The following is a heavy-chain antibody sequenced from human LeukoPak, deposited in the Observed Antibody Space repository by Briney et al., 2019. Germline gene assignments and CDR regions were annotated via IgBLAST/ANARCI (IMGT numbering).Heavy chain of an antibody. V-gene: IGHV3-15*01. J-gene: IGHJ3*02. D-gene: IGHD2-2*01. Sequence: GGSLRLSCAASGFTFSNAWMSWVRQAPGKGLEWVGRIKSKTDGGTTDYAAPVKGRFTISRDDPKNTLYLQMNSPKTEDTAVYYCTTEYVVPAARWAFDIWGQGTMVTVSS. CDR3: TTEYVVPAARWAFDI. CDR2: IKSKTDGGTT. CDR1: GFTFSNAW.